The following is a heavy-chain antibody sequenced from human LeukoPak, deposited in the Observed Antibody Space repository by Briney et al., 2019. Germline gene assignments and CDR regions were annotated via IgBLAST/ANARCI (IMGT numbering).Heavy chain of an antibody. V-gene: IGHV1-46*01. Sequence: ASVKVSCKASGYTFTSYYMHWVRQAPGQGLEWMGIINPSGGSTSYAQKFQGRVTMTRDTSTSTVYMELSSLRSEDTAVYYCARGAPDCGGDCCSEPYDYWGQGTLVTVSS. CDR2: INPSGGST. J-gene: IGHJ4*02. D-gene: IGHD2-21*02. CDR3: ARGAPDCGGDCCSEPYDY. CDR1: GYTFTSYY.